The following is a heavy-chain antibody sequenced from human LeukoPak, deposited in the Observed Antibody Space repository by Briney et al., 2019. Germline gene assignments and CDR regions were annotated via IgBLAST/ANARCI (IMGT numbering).Heavy chain of an antibody. CDR2: IYTSGGT. Sequence: SETLSLTCTVSGDSISSYYWSWIRQPPGKGLEWIGYIYTSGGTNYIPSLKGRVTISIDTSKNQFSLKLSSVTAADSAVYYCARLTRLSTSPDRYYLDYWGKGTLVTVSS. D-gene: IGHD6-6*01. CDR3: ARLTRLSTSPDRYYLDY. V-gene: IGHV4-4*09. J-gene: IGHJ4*02. CDR1: GDSISSYY.